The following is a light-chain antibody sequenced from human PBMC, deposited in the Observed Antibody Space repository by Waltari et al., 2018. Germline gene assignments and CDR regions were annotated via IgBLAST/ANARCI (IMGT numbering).Light chain of an antibody. CDR3: CSYAGSTYV. V-gene: IGLV2-23*02. CDR2: DVS. Sequence: QSALTQPASVSGSPGQSITISCTGTSSYVGGYNYVSWYQQHPGKAPKLMIYDVSKRPSGVSNRFSGSKSGNTASLTISGLQAEDEADYYCCSYAGSTYVFGTGTKVTVL. J-gene: IGLJ1*01. CDR1: SSYVGGYNY.